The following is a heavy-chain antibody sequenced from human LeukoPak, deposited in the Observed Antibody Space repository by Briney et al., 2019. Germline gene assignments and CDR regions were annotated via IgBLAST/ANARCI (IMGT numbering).Heavy chain of an antibody. V-gene: IGHV3-23*01. Sequence: GSLRLSCAASGFTFSSYAMSWVRQAPGKGLEWVSAISGSGGSTYYADSVKGRFTISRDNSKNTLYLQMNSLRAEDTAVYYCAKCVVVTAIPSSYFDYWGQGILVTVSS. J-gene: IGHJ4*02. CDR3: AKCVVVTAIPSSYFDY. CDR1: GFTFSSYA. CDR2: ISGSGGST. D-gene: IGHD2-21*02.